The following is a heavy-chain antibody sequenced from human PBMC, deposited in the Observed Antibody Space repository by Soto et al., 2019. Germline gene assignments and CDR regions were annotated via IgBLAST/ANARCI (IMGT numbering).Heavy chain of an antibody. CDR1: GYAFLNYG. CDR3: ARDFGDLTGNVVKGDIDC. CDR2: ISPYNGNR. D-gene: IGHD3-9*01. V-gene: IGHV1-18*04. Sequence: QAQLVQSGAEVSKPWASVKVSCKASGYAFLNYGISWVRQAPGQGLEWMGWISPYNGNRNSAEDFQGRLSLTTDTSTTTAYMERRGLRPDDTAVYFCARDFGDLTGNVVKGDIDCWGQGTLVTVSP. J-gene: IGHJ4*02.